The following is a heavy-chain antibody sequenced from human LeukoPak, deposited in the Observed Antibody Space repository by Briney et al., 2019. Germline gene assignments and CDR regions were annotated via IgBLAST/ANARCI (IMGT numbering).Heavy chain of an antibody. V-gene: IGHV4-34*01. Sequence: PSETLSLTCAVYGGSFSGYYWSWIRQPPGKGLEWIGEINHSGSTNYNPSLKSRVTISVDTSKNQFSLKLSSVTAADTAVYYCASSQNYYDSSGYSTYWSQGTLVTVSS. CDR3: ASSQNYYDSSGYSTY. J-gene: IGHJ4*02. CDR2: INHSGST. CDR1: GGSFSGYY. D-gene: IGHD3-22*01.